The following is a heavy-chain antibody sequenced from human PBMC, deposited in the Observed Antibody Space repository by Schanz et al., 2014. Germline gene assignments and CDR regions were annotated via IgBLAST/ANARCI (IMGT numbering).Heavy chain of an antibody. V-gene: IGHV1-46*03. Sequence: QVQLLQSGAEVKKPGASMKVSCKASGYTFTSDSMHWVRQAPGQGLEWMGMINPSGGSTTYAQKFQGRVTMTRDTSTSTVYMELSSLRSEDTAVYYCARAPTAYCSDTSCLGTPFDYWGQGTLVTVSS. CDR2: INPSGGST. J-gene: IGHJ4*02. D-gene: IGHD2-2*01. CDR1: GYTFTSDS. CDR3: ARAPTAYCSDTSCLGTPFDY.